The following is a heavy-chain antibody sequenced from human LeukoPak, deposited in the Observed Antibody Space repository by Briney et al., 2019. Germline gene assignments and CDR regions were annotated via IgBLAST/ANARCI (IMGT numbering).Heavy chain of an antibody. CDR3: AKISVGPLSRPTHVSLYYGMDV. Sequence: GGSLRLSCEASGFTFNKFAMSWVRQAPGKGPEWVSGIGSSGATIFYADSVKGRFTISRDNSKNTVYLEMNNLTAEDTAIYYCAKISVGPLSRPTHVSLYYGMDVWGQGTTVTISS. D-gene: IGHD3-10*01. V-gene: IGHV3-23*01. CDR1: GFTFNKFA. CDR2: IGSSGATI. J-gene: IGHJ6*02.